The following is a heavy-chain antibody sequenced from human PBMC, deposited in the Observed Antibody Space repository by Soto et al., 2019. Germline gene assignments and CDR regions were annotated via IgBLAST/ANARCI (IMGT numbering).Heavy chain of an antibody. CDR1: GFTLSTYG. CDR2: ITGTVGNT. V-gene: IGHV3-23*01. J-gene: IGHJ6*02. Sequence: GGSLRLSCAGSGFTLSTYGMTWVRQAPGKGLEWVSAITGTVGNTYYVDSVKGRFTSSRDNSKNMLYLQMNSVRVEDTAVYYCARIRGYWYGLDVWGQGTRVTVSS. D-gene: IGHD3-3*02. CDR3: ARIRGYWYGLDV.